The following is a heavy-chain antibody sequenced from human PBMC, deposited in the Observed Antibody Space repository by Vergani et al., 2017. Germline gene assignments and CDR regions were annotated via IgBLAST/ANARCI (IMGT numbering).Heavy chain of an antibody. J-gene: IGHJ5*02. CDR2: ISWNSGSI. D-gene: IGHD2-2*02. CDR1: GFTFDDYA. Sequence: EVQLVESGGGLVQPGRSLRLSCAASGFTFDDYAMHWVRQAPGKGLEGVSGISWNSGSIGYADSVKGRFTISRDNAKNSLYLQMNSLRAEDTALYYCAKDAIAREAPGYNWFDPWGQGTLVTVSS. V-gene: IGHV3-9*01. CDR3: AKDAIAREAPGYNWFDP.